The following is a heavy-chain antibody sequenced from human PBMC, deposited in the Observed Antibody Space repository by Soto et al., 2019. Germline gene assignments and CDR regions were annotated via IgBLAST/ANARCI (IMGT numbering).Heavy chain of an antibody. CDR2: TYYRSKWYN. J-gene: IGHJ6*02. V-gene: IGHV6-1*01. CDR1: GDSVSSNSAA. Sequence: SQTLSLTCAISGDSVSSNSAAWNWIRQSPSRGLEWLGRTYYRSKWYNDYAVSVKSRITINPDTSKNQFSLQLNSVTPEDTAVYYCARQDCDGYNSYYYGMDVWAQGTKVTVSS. D-gene: IGHD5-12*01. CDR3: ARQDCDGYNSYYYGMDV.